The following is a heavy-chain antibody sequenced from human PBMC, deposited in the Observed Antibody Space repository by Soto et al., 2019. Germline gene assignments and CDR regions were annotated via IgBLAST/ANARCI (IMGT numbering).Heavy chain of an antibody. D-gene: IGHD2-21*02. CDR3: GGVVTNDAFDI. V-gene: IGHV2-5*02. CDR2: IYWDDAK. J-gene: IGHJ3*02. CDR1: GFSLSTSGVG. Sequence: QITLKESGPTLVKPTQTLTLTCTFSGFSLSTSGVGVGWIRQPPGKALEWLALIYWDDAKRYSPSLKSRLTITKDTPKNHVVLTMTHMDTVDPATYCGGGVVTNDAFDIWGRGTMGTVSS.